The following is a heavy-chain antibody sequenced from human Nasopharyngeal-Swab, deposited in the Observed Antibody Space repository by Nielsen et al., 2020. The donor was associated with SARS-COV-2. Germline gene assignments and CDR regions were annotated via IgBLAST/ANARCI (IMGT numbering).Heavy chain of an antibody. CDR1: GFSIDEYA. J-gene: IGHJ6*02. D-gene: IGHD5-24*01. Sequence: LKLSCQASGFSIDEYAMYWVRQAPGKGLEWVSGNSRDSGSIDHVDSVKGRFTISRDNANNSLYLQMNSLRAEDTALYYCANDWRIERSLGLFGMYVCVELTTFIFSS. V-gene: IGHV3-9*01. CDR3: ANDWRIERSLGLFGMYV. CDR2: NSRDSGSI.